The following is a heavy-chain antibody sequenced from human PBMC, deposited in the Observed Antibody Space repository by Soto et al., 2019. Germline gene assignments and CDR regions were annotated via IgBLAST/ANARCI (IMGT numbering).Heavy chain of an antibody. V-gene: IGHV1-24*01. J-gene: IGHJ4*02. Sequence: ASVKVSCKVSGYTLTELSMRWVRQAPGKGLEWMGGFDPEDGETIYAQKFQGRVTMTEDTSTDTAYMGLSSLRSEDTAVYYCATESGPTSSSWYFDYWGQGTLVTVSS. CDR3: ATESGPTSSSWYFDY. CDR1: GYTLTELS. CDR2: FDPEDGET. D-gene: IGHD6-13*01.